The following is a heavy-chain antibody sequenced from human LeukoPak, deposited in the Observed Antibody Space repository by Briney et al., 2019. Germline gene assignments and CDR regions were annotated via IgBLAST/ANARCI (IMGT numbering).Heavy chain of an antibody. CDR1: GGSFSGYY. V-gene: IGHV4-34*01. J-gene: IGHJ5*02. CDR3: ARGTRGANWFDP. CDR2: INHSGST. Sequence: SETLSLTCAVYGGSFSGYYWSWIRQPPGKGLEWIGEINHSGSTNYNPSLKSRVTISVDTSKNQFSLKLSSVTAADTAVYYCARGTRGANWFDPWGQGTLVTVSS. D-gene: IGHD5-24*01.